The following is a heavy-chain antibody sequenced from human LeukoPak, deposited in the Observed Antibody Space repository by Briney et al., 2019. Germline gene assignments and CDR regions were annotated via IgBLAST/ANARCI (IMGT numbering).Heavy chain of an antibody. CDR2: MNPNSGDT. CDR1: GYTFTSYD. J-gene: IGHJ4*02. Sequence: ASVKVSCKASGYTFTSYDINWVRQATGQGLEWMGWMNPNSGDTGYAQKFQGRVTMTRNTSISTAYMELSSLRSEDTAVYYCARGGVGVGATPADYWGQGTLVTVSS. CDR3: ARGGVGVGATPADY. D-gene: IGHD1-26*01. V-gene: IGHV1-8*01.